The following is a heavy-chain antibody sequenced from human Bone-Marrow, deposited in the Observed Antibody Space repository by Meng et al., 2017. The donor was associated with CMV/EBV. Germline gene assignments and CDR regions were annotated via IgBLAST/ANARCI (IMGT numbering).Heavy chain of an antibody. CDR1: GFTFSNYS. J-gene: IGHJ4*02. CDR2: ISSSDSYI. D-gene: IGHD3-3*01. V-gene: IGHV3-21*01. Sequence: GESLKISCAASGFTFSNYSMNWVRQAPGKGLECVSSISSSDSYIYYADSVRGRFTISRDNAKNSLYLQMNSLRAEDTAVYYCARTAVFWSGYYTPYYFDYWGQGTLVTVSS. CDR3: ARTAVFWSGYYTPYYFDY.